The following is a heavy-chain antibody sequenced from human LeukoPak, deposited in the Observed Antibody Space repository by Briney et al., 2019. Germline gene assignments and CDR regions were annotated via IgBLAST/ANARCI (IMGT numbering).Heavy chain of an antibody. CDR1: GGSISSGSDY. V-gene: IGHV4-61*02. CDR3: ARAGYGDYPYYYYYMDV. D-gene: IGHD4-17*01. J-gene: IGHJ6*03. CDR2: IYTSGST. Sequence: SETLSLTCTVSGGSISSGSDYWSWIRQPAGKGLEWIGRIYTSGSTNYNPSLKSRVTMSVDTSKNQFSLKLSSVTAADTAVYYCARAGYGDYPYYYYYMDVRGKGTTVTVSS.